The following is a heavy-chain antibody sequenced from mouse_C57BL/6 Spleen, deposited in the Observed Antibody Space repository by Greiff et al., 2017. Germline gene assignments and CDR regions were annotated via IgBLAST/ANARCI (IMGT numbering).Heavy chain of an antibody. V-gene: IGHV14-2*01. CDR1: GFNIQDYY. CDR3: ARDYGSPLYAMDY. D-gene: IGHD1-1*01. Sequence: VQLQQSGAELVKPGASVKLSCTASGFNIQDYYMHWVKQRTEQGLEWIGRIDPEDGETKYAQKFQGKATITADTASNTAYLPISSLTSDDTAVYDCARDYGSPLYAMDYWGQGTSVTVSS. J-gene: IGHJ4*01. CDR2: IDPEDGET.